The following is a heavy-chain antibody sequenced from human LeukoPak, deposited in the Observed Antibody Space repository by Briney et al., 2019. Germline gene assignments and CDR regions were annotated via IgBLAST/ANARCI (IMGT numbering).Heavy chain of an antibody. V-gene: IGHV4-30-4*01. CDR2: MDYSGST. CDR3: ARPYYYDSRIDP. CDR1: GGSISSGDYY. Sequence: SQTLSLTCTVSGGSISSGDYYWSWIRQPPGNGLEWMAYMDYSGSTYYNPSLKSRVTMSADTSKNQLSLKLSSVTAEDTAVYYCARPYYYDSRIDPWGQGILVTVSS. D-gene: IGHD3-22*01. J-gene: IGHJ5*02.